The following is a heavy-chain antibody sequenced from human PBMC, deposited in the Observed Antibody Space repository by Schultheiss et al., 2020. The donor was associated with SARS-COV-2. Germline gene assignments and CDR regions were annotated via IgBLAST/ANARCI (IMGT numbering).Heavy chain of an antibody. J-gene: IGHJ3*02. CDR3: ARDGYSSGWNDAFDI. Sequence: SLKISCAASGFTFDDYAMHWVRQAPGKGLEWVSGISWNSGSIGYADSVKGRFTISRDNSKNTLYLQMNSLRAEDTAVYYCARDGYSSGWNDAFDIWGQGTMVTVSS. CDR2: ISWNSGSI. V-gene: IGHV3-9*01. CDR1: GFTFDDYA. D-gene: IGHD6-19*01.